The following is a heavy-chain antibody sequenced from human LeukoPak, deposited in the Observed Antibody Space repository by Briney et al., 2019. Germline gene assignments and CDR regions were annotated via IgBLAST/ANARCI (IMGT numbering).Heavy chain of an antibody. CDR1: GFTFSSYN. Sequence: NTGGSLRLSCAASGFTFSSYNMNWVRQSPGKGLEWVSCISSGSSYIYYADSVKGRFTISRDNAKNSLYLQMNSLRAEDTAVYYCARLVGATDSPSDYWGQGSLVTVSS. CDR3: ARLVGATDSPSDY. D-gene: IGHD1-26*01. CDR2: ISSGSSYI. J-gene: IGHJ4*02. V-gene: IGHV3-21*01.